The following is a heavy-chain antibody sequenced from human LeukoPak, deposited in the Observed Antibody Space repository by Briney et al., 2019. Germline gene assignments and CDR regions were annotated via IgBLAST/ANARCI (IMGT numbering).Heavy chain of an antibody. V-gene: IGHV4-59*08. CDR1: GGSISSYY. D-gene: IGHD5-18*01. CDR2: IYYSGST. J-gene: IGHJ4*02. Sequence: SETLSLTCTVSGGSISSYYWSWIRQPPGRGLEWIGYIYYSGSTNYNPSLKSRVTISGDTSKNQFSLKVRSVTAADTAAYYCARNRGYSYGYSFDSWGQGTLVTVSS. CDR3: ARNRGYSYGYSFDS.